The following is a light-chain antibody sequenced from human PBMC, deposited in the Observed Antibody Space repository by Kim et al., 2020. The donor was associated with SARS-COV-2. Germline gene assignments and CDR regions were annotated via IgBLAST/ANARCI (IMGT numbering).Light chain of an antibody. J-gene: IGLJ2*01. CDR2: DVS. CDR1: SSDVVGYKY. CDR3: SSYTSSSLV. V-gene: IGLV2-14*03. Sequence: GRTITTSCTGTSSDVVGYKYVSWYQQHPGKAPKLMIYDVSNRPSGVSTRFSGSKSGNTASLTISGLQAEDEADYYCSSYTSSSLVFGGGTQLTVL.